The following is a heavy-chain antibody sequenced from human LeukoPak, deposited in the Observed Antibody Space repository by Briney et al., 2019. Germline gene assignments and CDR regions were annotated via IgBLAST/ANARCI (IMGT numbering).Heavy chain of an antibody. CDR2: IIPIFGTP. CDR3: ARVDRYHFYLDV. J-gene: IGHJ6*03. V-gene: IGHV1-69*05. CDR1: GGTFRSYS. Sequence: SVKVSCKASGGTFRSYSVTWVRQAPGQGLEWMGGIIPIFGTPNYAQKFQGRVKVTTVDATGTAYMELSSLMSEDTAIYYCARVDRYHFYLDVWGKGTPVTASS.